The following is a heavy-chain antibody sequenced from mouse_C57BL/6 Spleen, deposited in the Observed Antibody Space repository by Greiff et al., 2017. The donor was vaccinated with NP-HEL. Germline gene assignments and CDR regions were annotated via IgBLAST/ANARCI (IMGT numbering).Heavy chain of an antibody. CDR2: IDPNSGGT. D-gene: IGHD1-1*01. CDR3: ARGRGTTIVDSFDY. J-gene: IGHJ2*01. CDR1: GYTFTSYW. V-gene: IGHV1-72*01. Sequence: QVQLQQPGAELVKPGASLKLSCKASGYTFTSYWMHWVKQRPGRGLEWIGRIDPNSGGTKYNEKFKSKATLTVDKSSSTAYMQLSSLTSEDSAVYYCARGRGTTIVDSFDYWGQGTTLTVSS.